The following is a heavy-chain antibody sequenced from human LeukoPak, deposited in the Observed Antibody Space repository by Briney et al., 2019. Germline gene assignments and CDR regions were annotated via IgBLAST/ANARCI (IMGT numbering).Heavy chain of an antibody. CDR3: ARVANYYYYMDV. CDR1: GFSLTAFG. V-gene: IGHV3-21*04. D-gene: IGHD5-12*01. Sequence: GGSLRLSCAVSGFSLTAFGMNWVRQAPGKGLEWVSSISSGSSSIYYADSVKGRFTISRDNAKNSLYLQMNSLRAENTAVYYCARVANYYYYMDVWGKGSSVTVSS. CDR2: ISSGSSSI. J-gene: IGHJ6*03.